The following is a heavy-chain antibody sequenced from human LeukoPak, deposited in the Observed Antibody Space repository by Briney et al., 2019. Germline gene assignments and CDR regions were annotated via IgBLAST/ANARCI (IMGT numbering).Heavy chain of an antibody. V-gene: IGHV1-46*01. Sequence: ASVKVPCKASGYTFTSYYMHWVRQAPGQGLEWMGIINPSGGSTSYAQKFQGRVTMTRDMSTSTVYMELSSLRSEDTAVYYCARERVEYQLLSKREVYHFDYWGQGILVTVSS. CDR3: ARERVEYQLLSKREVYHFDY. D-gene: IGHD2-2*01. J-gene: IGHJ4*02. CDR1: GYTFTSYY. CDR2: INPSGGST.